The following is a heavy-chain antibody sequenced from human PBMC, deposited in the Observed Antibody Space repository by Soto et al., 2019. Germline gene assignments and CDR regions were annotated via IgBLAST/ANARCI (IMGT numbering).Heavy chain of an antibody. CDR1: GYPFTSYD. D-gene: IGHD6-19*01. J-gene: IGHJ4*02. CDR3: ARDPVAGHFDN. Sequence: QVQLVQSGGEVRKAGASVRVSCKTSGYPFTSYDISWVRQAPGQGLEWMGWINPYNGETNYTQTFQGRVTMTKDTSTTTVYMELRSLKFDDTAVYFCARDPVAGHFDNWGQGTLVTVSS. CDR2: INPYNGET. V-gene: IGHV1-18*04.